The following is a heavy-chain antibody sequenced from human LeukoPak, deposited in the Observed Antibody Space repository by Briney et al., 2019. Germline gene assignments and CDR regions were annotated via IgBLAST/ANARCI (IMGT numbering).Heavy chain of an antibody. D-gene: IGHD3-9*01. V-gene: IGHV4-31*03. J-gene: IGHJ5*02. CDR3: ARASPYSTPILTGYFALNWFDP. CDR2: IYYSGST. CDR1: GGSISSGGYY. Sequence: IPSETLSLTCTVSGGSISSGGYYWSWIRQHPGKGLEWIGYIYYSGSTYYNPSLKSRVTISVDTSKNQFSLKLSSVTAADTAVYYCARASPYSTPILTGYFALNWFDPWGQGTLVTVSS.